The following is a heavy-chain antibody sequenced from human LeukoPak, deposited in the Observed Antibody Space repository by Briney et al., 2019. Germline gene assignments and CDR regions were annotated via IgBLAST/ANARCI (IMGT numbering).Heavy chain of an antibody. J-gene: IGHJ6*04. CDR3: ARQEVTTKYYGMDV. V-gene: IGHV1-2*04. D-gene: IGHD4-17*01. CDR2: INPNSGVT. CDR1: GYTFTGYY. Sequence: GASVIVSCKASGYTFTGYYMHWVRQAPGHGLEWMGWINPNSGVTNFAHQGWVTMTRDTSISTAYMELSRLRSDDTAVYYCARQEVTTKYYGMDVWGKGTTVTVSS.